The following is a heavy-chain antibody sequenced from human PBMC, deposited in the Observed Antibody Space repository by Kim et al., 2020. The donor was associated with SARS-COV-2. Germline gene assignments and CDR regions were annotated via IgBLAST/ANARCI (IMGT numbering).Heavy chain of an antibody. CDR3: ARMAALGNWFDP. Sequence: YYNPSLKSRVTISVDTSKNQFSLKLSSVTAADTAVYYCARMAALGNWFDPWGQGTLVTVSS. D-gene: IGHD3-16*01. J-gene: IGHJ5*02. V-gene: IGHV4-39*01.